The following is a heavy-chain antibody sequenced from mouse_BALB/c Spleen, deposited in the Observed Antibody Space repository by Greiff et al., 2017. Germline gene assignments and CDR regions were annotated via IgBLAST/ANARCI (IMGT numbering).Heavy chain of an antibody. CDR3: AAGDYGPAWFAY. J-gene: IGHJ3*01. Sequence: EVKLMESGPELVKPGASVKMSCKASGYTFTSYVMHWVKQKPGQGLEWIGYINPYNDGTKYNEKFKGKATLTSDKSSSTAYMELSSLTSEDSAVYYCAAGDYGPAWFAYWGQGTLVTVSA. CDR2: INPYNDGT. D-gene: IGHD1-1*02. V-gene: IGHV1-14*01. CDR1: GYTFTSYV.